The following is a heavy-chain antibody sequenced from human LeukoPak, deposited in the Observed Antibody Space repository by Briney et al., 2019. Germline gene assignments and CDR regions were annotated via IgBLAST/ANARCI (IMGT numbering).Heavy chain of an antibody. D-gene: IGHD2-2*02. V-gene: IGHV1-46*03. J-gene: IGHJ5*02. CDR3: ASTSCYNCYWFDP. CDR1: GYTFTSYY. CDR2: INPSGGST. Sequence: ASVKVSCKASGYTFTSYYMHWVRQAPGQGLEWMGIINPSGGSTSYAQKFRGRVTMTRDTSTRTVYMELSSLRSEDTAFYYCASTSCYNCYWFDPWGQGTLVTVSS.